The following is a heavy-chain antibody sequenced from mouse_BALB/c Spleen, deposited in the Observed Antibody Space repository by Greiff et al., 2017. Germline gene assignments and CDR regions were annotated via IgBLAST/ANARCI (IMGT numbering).Heavy chain of an antibody. CDR3: ARDHYGSTLDY. D-gene: IGHD1-1*01. CDR1: GYTFTSYN. V-gene: IGHV1-12*01. CDR2: IYPGNGDT. Sequence: QVQLQQPGAELVKPGASVKMSCKASGYTFTSYNMHWVKQRPGQGLEWIGAIYPGNGDTSYNQKFKGKATLTADKSSSTAYMQLSSLTSEDSAVYYCARDHYGSTLDYWGQGTTLTVSS. J-gene: IGHJ2*01.